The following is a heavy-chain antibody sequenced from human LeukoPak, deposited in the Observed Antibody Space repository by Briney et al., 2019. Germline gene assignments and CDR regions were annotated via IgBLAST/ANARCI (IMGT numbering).Heavy chain of an antibody. CDR1: GFTFGDYG. Sequence: GGSLRLSCRTSGFTFGDYGMTWLRQAPGKGLEWVGFIRSKSNGGATEYAASVRGRFTISRDDSKSIAYLQMNSLKIEDTAVYYCTNRVPDYYGSGTYSYYFDDWSQGTLVTVSS. V-gene: IGHV3-49*03. J-gene: IGHJ4*02. D-gene: IGHD3-10*01. CDR2: IRSKSNGGAT. CDR3: TNRVPDYYGSGTYSYYFDD.